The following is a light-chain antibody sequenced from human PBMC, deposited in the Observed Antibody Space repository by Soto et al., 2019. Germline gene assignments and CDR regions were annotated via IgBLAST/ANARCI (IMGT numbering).Light chain of an antibody. CDR1: SSDGGGYNY. CDR2: AVR. CDR3: SSYTSFSTRYV. V-gene: IGLV2-14*01. Sequence: QSVLTKPATVSVSPGQSITISCTGISSDGGGYNYVSWYQQHPSKAPKLMISAVRNRPSGVSNRFSGSKSGNTASLTISGLQAEYEADYYCSSYTSFSTRYVFGTGTKVTVL. J-gene: IGLJ1*01.